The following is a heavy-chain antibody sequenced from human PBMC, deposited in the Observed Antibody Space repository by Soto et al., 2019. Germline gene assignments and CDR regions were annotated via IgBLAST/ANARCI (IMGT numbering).Heavy chain of an antibody. V-gene: IGHV3-11*06. CDR3: VRDSARIVVVPRVDGDNWLDP. Sequence: TGGSLRLSCAASGFTFSDYFMSWIRQAPGKGLEWVSFISGSSDNIKYTDSVKGRFTISRDNAKNSLYLQMNSLRAEDTAVYYCVRDSARIVVVPRVDGDNWLDPWGQGTLVTVSS. D-gene: IGHD2-2*01. J-gene: IGHJ5*02. CDR1: GFTFSDYF. CDR2: ISGSSDNI.